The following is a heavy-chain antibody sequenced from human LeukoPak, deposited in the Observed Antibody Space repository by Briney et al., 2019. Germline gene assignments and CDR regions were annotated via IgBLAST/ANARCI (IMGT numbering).Heavy chain of an antibody. CDR3: AREGETSFWSGYLHRPGWFDP. CDR2: IYHSGST. Sequence: SETLSLTCAVSGGSISGGGYSWSWIRQPPGKGLEWIGYIYHSGSTYYNPSLKSRVTISVDRSKNQFSLKLSSVTAADTAVYYCAREGETSFWSGYLHRPGWFDPWGQGTLVTVSS. CDR1: GGSISGGGYS. D-gene: IGHD3-3*01. J-gene: IGHJ5*02. V-gene: IGHV4-30-2*01.